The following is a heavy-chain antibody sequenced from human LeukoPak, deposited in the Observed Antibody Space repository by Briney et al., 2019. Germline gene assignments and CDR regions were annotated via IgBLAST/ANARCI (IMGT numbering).Heavy chain of an antibody. CDR3: AKDYGLE. D-gene: IGHD4-17*01. J-gene: IGHJ4*02. CDR2: IKQNGSEK. V-gene: IGHV3-7*01. Sequence: GGALRLSCAASRFTFSSYWISWVRPAPGKGLEWVANIKQNGSEKNYVDSVKGLFTSSRDNAKNSLYLQMNSLRAEDTAVYYCAKDYGLEWGQGTLVTVSS. CDR1: RFTFSSYW.